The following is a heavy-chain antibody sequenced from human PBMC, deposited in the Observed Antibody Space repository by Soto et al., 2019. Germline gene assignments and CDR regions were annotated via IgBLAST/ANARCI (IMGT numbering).Heavy chain of an antibody. CDR1: DGSIRSGGYS. V-gene: IGHV4-30-2*01. J-gene: IGHJ6*02. CDR3: ARAESGYDRLYYYYGMDV. D-gene: IGHD5-12*01. CDR2: IYHSGST. Sequence: PSETLSLTCAVSDGSIRSGGYSWSWIRQPPGKGLEWIGYIYHSGSTYYNPSLKSRVTISVDRSKNQFSLKLSSVTAADTAVYYCARAESGYDRLYYYYGMDVWGQGTTVTVSS.